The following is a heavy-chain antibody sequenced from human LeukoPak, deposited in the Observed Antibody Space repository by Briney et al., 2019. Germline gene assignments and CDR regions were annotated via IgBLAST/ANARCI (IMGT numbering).Heavy chain of an antibody. D-gene: IGHD3-10*01. CDR3: ARGAGGFGEFDFDY. J-gene: IGHJ4*02. Sequence: GAPVKVSCKASGYTFTNYYMHWVRQAPGQGLQWMGWINPNSGATSSEQKFQGRVTMTRDTSVTTAYMELSSLTFDDTAVYYCARGAGGFGEFDFDYWGQGTLVTVSS. V-gene: IGHV1-2*02. CDR2: INPNSGAT. CDR1: GYTFTNYY.